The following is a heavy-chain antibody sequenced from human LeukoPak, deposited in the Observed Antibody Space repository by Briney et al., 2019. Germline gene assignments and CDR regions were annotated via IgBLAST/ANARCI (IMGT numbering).Heavy chain of an antibody. CDR1: AGSLTTNTFY. Sequence: PSETLSLTCTLSAGSLTTNTFYWGWLRQPPGKGLEWIGTVYYTGITHYNPSLKSRITISVDTSKNHFSLNLTSVTAADTAVYFCARHGILTDHSIRYWGQGLLVTVSS. CDR2: VYYTGIT. CDR3: ARHGILTDHSIRY. D-gene: IGHD3-9*01. V-gene: IGHV4-39*01. J-gene: IGHJ4*02.